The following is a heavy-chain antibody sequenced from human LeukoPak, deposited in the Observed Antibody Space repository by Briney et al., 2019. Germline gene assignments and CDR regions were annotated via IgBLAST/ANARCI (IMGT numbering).Heavy chain of an antibody. CDR2: MNPNSGNT. CDR1: GYTFTSYD. D-gene: IGHD3-10*01. Sequence: GASVKVSCKASGYTFTSYDINWVRQAPGQGLEWMGWMNPNSGNTGYAQKFQGRVTMTRNTSISTAYMELSSLRSEDTAVYYCATVDTNLFGEFPFDYWGQGTLVTVSS. CDR3: ATVDTNLFGEFPFDY. J-gene: IGHJ4*02. V-gene: IGHV1-8*01.